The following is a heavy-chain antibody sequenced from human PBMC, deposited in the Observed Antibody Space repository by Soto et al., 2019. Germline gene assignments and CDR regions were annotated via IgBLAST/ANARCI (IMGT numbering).Heavy chain of an antibody. CDR1: GGTFSSYA. D-gene: IGHD6-19*01. CDR3: ARSIAVAGVDAFGI. V-gene: IGHV1-69*13. CDR2: IIPIFGTA. J-gene: IGHJ3*02. Sequence: SVKVSCKASGGTFSSYAISWVRQAPGQGLEWMGGIIPIFGTANYAQKFQGRVTITADESTSTAYMELSSLRSEDTAVYYCARSIAVAGVDAFGIWGQGTMVTVSS.